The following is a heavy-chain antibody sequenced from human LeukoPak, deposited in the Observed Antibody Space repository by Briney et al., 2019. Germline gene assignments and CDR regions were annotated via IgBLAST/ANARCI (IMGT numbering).Heavy chain of an antibody. J-gene: IGHJ4*02. CDR3: AKAGRMITFI. CDR1: GFTFSSYA. CDR2: ISGSGGST. V-gene: IGHV3-23*01. Sequence: GGSLRLSCAASGFTFSSYAMSWVRQAPGKGLEWVSAISGSGGSTYYADSVKGRFTISSNNSKNTLYLQMNSLSAEETAVYYCAKAGRMITFIGGQGTLVTVSS. D-gene: IGHD3-16*01.